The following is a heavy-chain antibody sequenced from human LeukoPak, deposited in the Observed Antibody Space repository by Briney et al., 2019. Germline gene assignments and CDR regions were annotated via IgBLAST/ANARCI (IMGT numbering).Heavy chain of an antibody. CDR2: IKQDGSEK. Sequence: PGGSLRLSWAASGFTFSSYWVSWVRQAPGKGLEWVANIKQDGSEKYYVDSVKGRFTISRDNAKNSLYLQLNSLRAEDTAVYCCVRTGVLWWGRRVCYFDYWGQGTLVTVSS. CDR1: GFTFSSYW. D-gene: IGHD2-21*01. CDR3: VRTGVLWWGRRVCYFDY. J-gene: IGHJ4*02. V-gene: IGHV3-7*01.